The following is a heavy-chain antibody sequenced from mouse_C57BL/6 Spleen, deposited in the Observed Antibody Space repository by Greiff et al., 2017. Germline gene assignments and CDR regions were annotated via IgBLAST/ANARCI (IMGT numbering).Heavy chain of an antibody. CDR2: IYPGDGDT. CDR3: AREGYYGSRDFDV. J-gene: IGHJ1*03. Sequence: VQLQQSGAELVKPGASVKISCKASGYAFSSYWMNWVKQRPGKGLEWIGQIYPGDGDTNYNGKFKGKATLTADKSSSAAYMQLSSRTSEDSAVYCGAREGYYGSRDFDVWGTGTTVTVSS. V-gene: IGHV1-80*01. CDR1: GYAFSSYW. D-gene: IGHD1-1*01.